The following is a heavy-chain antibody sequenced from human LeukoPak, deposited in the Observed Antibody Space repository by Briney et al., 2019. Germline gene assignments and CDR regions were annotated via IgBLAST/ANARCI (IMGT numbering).Heavy chain of an antibody. CDR1: GYSISSGYY. CDR2: LHHSGRT. CDR3: ARGRLDGSYYFDY. D-gene: IGHD2-15*01. J-gene: IGHJ4*02. Sequence: SETLSLTCTVSGYSISSGYYCAWIRQAPGMGLEWSGSLHHSGRTYYNPSLKSRVTISLGTPEIQFSLKLTSMSAADTAVYYCARGRLDGSYYFDYWGQGALVAVSS. V-gene: IGHV4-38-2*02.